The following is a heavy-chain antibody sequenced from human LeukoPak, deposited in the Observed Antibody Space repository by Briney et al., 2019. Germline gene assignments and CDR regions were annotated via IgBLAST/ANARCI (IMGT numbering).Heavy chain of an antibody. D-gene: IGHD3-22*01. CDR2: ISAYNGNT. CDR3: ARDRGYYYDSSGYYTLGY. Sequence: ASAKVSCKASGYTFTSYGISWVRQAPGQGLEWMGWISAYNGNTNYAQKLQGRVTMTTDTSTSTAYMELRSLRSDDTAVYYCARDRGYYYDSSGYYTLGYWGQGTLVTVSS. CDR1: GYTFTSYG. J-gene: IGHJ4*02. V-gene: IGHV1-18*01.